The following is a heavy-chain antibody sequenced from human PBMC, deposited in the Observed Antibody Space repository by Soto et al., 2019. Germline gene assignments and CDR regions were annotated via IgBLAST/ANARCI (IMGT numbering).Heavy chain of an antibody. V-gene: IGHV6-1*01. Sequence: PSQTLSLTCAISWYSFSINFSALNLIRHSPSRGLQWLGRTYYRYKWNNDYAVSVKSRITINPDTSKNQFSLQLNSVTPEDTAVYYRARGNAGNLEAWGQRHTV. CDR3: ARGNAGNLEA. J-gene: IGHJ6*02. D-gene: IGHD1-1*01. CDR2: TYYRYKWNN. CDR1: WYSFSINFSA.